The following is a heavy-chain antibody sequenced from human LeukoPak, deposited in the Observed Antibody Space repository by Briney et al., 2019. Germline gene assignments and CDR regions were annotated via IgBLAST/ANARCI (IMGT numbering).Heavy chain of an antibody. V-gene: IGHV3-23*01. CDR1: GFTFSSHA. J-gene: IGHJ4*02. Sequence: PGGSLRLSCVASGFTFSSHAMSWVRQAPGKGLEWVSGISGSGGSTYYADSVKGRFTISRDNSKNTLFLQMNSLRAEDTAVYYCAKETYSSGWYPYFDYWGQGTLVTVSS. CDR2: ISGSGGST. D-gene: IGHD6-19*01. CDR3: AKETYSSGWYPYFDY.